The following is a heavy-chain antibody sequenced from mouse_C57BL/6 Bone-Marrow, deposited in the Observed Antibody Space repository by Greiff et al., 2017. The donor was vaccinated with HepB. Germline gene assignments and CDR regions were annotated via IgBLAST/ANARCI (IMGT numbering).Heavy chain of an antibody. V-gene: IGHV1-42*01. Sequence: EVQLVESGPELVKPGASVKISCKASGYSFTGYYMNWVKQSPEKSLEWIGEINPSTGGTTYNQKFKAKATLTVDKSSSTAYMQLKSLTSEASAVYYCARRVYDYDDYWYFDVWGTGTTVTVSS. CDR2: INPSTGGT. CDR3: ARRVYDYDDYWYFDV. CDR1: GYSFTGYY. J-gene: IGHJ1*03. D-gene: IGHD2-4*01.